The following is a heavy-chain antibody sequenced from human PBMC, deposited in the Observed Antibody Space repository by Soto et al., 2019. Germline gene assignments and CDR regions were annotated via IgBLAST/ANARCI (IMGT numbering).Heavy chain of an antibody. J-gene: IGHJ6*02. CDR2: IVVGSGNT. V-gene: IGHV1-58*01. D-gene: IGHD2-2*01. CDR1: GFTFTSSA. Sequence: SVKVSCKASGFTFTSSAVQWVRQARGQRLEWIGWIVVGSGNTNYAQKFQERVTITRDMSTSTAYMELSSLRSEDTAVYYCAADPGYCISTSCRAGDYYYYGMDVWGQGTTVTVSS. CDR3: AADPGYCISTSCRAGDYYYYGMDV.